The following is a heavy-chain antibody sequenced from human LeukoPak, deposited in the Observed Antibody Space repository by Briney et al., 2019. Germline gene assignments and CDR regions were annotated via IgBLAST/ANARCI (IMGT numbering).Heavy chain of an antibody. V-gene: IGHV4-39*01. Sequence: SETLSLTCTVSGGSISTTNYYWGWLRQPPGKGLEWIGTIYYSGSTYYNPSLKSRVTISADTSKNQCSQKLSSVTAADTAVYYCARASGSRPFDYWGQGTLVTVSS. CDR1: GGSISTTNYY. D-gene: IGHD1-26*01. CDR3: ARASGSRPFDY. CDR2: IYYSGST. J-gene: IGHJ4*02.